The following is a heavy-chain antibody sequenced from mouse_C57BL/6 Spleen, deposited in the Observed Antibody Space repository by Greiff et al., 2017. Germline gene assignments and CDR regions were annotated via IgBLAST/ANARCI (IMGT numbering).Heavy chain of an antibody. J-gene: IGHJ2*01. CDR2: IYPGDGDT. Sequence: QVQLKESGPELVKPGASVKISCKASGYAFSSSWMNWVKQRPGKGLEWIGRIYPGDGDTNYNGKFKGKATLTADKSSSTAYMQLSSLTSEDSAVYFCAVTTVVAWYFDYWGQGTTLTVSS. D-gene: IGHD1-1*01. CDR1: GYAFSSSW. CDR3: AVTTVVAWYFDY. V-gene: IGHV1-82*01.